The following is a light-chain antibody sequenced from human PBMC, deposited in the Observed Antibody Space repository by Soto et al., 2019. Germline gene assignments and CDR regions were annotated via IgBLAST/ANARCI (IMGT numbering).Light chain of an antibody. J-gene: IGLJ2*01. CDR2: VGTGGIVG. CDR3: GADHGSGSNFVV. CDR1: SGYSNYK. V-gene: IGLV9-49*01. Sequence: QLVLTHPPSASASLGASVTLTCTLSSGYSNYKVDWYQQRPGKGPRFVMRVGTGGIVGSKGDGIPDRFSVLGSGLNRYLTIKNIQEEDESDYHCGADHGSGSNFVVFGGGTKLTVL.